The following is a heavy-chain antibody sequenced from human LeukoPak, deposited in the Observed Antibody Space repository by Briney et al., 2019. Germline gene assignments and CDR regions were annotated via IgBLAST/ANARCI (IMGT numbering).Heavy chain of an antibody. V-gene: IGHV4-31*03. J-gene: IGHJ3*02. CDR1: GGSISSMGYY. CDR3: ARGRRYCSGGSCYSIFKDAFDI. D-gene: IGHD2-15*01. Sequence: SEILSLTCTVSGGSISSMGYYWAWIRQHPGKGLEWIGYIYYSGSTYYNPSLKSRVTISVDTSKNQFSLKLSSVTAADTAVYYCARGRRYCSGGSCYSIFKDAFDIWGQGTMVTVSS. CDR2: IYYSGST.